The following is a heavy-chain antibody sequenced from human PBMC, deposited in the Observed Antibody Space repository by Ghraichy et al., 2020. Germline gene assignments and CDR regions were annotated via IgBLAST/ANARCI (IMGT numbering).Heavy chain of an antibody. D-gene: IGHD6-25*01. J-gene: IGHJ4*02. V-gene: IGHV1-2*02. CDR3: ARAQRPAAFDI. Sequence: ASVKFSCKASGFPFSGYYLNWVRQAPGQGLEWVGRARPYSSTNYAPRFRGRVTLTSDTSTGTAYMVLSNLRSDDTAIYYCARAQRPAAFDIWGQGTLVTVSS. CDR2: ARPYSST. CDR1: GFPFSGYY.